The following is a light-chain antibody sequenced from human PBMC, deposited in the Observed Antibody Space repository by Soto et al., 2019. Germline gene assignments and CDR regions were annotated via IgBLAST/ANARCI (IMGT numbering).Light chain of an antibody. V-gene: IGKV1-27*01. J-gene: IGKJ1*01. CDR3: QQYNNWRT. CDR1: QGISNY. Sequence: DIQMTQSPSSLSASAGDRVTITCRASQGISNYLGWYQQKPGKIPKLLIYAASTLQSGVPSRFSGSGSGTEFTLSISSLQPEDFAVYYCQQYNNWRTFGQGTKVDIK. CDR2: AAS.